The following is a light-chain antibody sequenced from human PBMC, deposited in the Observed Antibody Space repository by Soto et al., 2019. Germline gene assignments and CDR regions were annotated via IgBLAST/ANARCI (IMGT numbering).Light chain of an antibody. CDR2: GTS. CDR1: QSVTSK. V-gene: IGKV3-15*01. CDR3: QRYNNWPWT. Sequence: EIVMTQSPATLSVSPGERATLSCRASQSVTSKLVWYQQKPGQAPRLLIYGTSTRATGIPARFSGGGSGTEFTLTISSLQSEDFAVYYCQRYNNWPWTFGLGTRVEVK. J-gene: IGKJ1*01.